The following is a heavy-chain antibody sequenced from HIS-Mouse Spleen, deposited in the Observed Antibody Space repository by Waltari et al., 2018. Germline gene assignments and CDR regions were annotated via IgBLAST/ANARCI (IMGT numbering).Heavy chain of an antibody. V-gene: IGHV4-34*01. CDR1: GGSFSGYY. CDR3: ARGSPPVAFDY. Sequence: QVQLQQWGAGLLKPSETLSLTCAVYGGSFSGYYWSWIRQPPGKGLEWIGEINHSGSTNYNPSVKSRVTISVDTARNQFSLKLSAVTAADTAVYYCARGSPPVAFDYWGQGTLVTVSS. D-gene: IGHD2-15*01. J-gene: IGHJ4*02. CDR2: INHSGST.